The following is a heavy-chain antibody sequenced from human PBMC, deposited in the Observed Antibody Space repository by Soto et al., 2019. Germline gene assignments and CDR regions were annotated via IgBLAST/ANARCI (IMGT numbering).Heavy chain of an antibody. J-gene: IGHJ4*02. V-gene: IGHV4-30-2*01. Sequence: QLQLQESASGLVKPSQTLSLTCAVSGGSISSGGYSWSWIRQPPGKGLEWIGYIYHSGSTSYNPSVNRRVHLAVARSKNQFSLKLSSVTAADTAVYYCAAGGGLPRYYWGQGTLVTVSS. CDR1: GGSISSGGYS. CDR3: AAGGGLPRYY. CDR2: IYHSGST. D-gene: IGHD5-12*01.